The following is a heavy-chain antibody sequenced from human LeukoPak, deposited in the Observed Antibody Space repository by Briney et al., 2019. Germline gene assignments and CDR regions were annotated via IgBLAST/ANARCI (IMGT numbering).Heavy chain of an antibody. CDR1: GFTFSSYG. CDR2: ISGSGGST. J-gene: IGHJ6*03. Sequence: PGGSLGLSCAASGFTFSSYGMSWVRQAPGKGLEWVSAISGSGGSTYYADSVKGRFTISRDNSKNTLYLQMNSLRAEDTAVYYCAKGGTVTTFHYYYYMDVWGKGTTVTISS. V-gene: IGHV3-23*01. CDR3: AKGGTVTTFHYYYYMDV. D-gene: IGHD4-17*01.